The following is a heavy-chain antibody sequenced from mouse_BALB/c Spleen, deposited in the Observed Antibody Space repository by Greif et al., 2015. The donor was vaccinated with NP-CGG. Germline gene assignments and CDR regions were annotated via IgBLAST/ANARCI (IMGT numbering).Heavy chain of an antibody. D-gene: IGHD2-1*01. J-gene: IGHJ3*01. V-gene: IGHV1-67*01. Sequence: VQLQESGPELVRPGVSVKISCKGSGYTFTDYAMHWVKQSHAKSLEWIGVISTYYGNTNYNQKFKGKATMTVDKSSSTAYMELARLTSEDSAIYYCARSKDYGNYVGAWFAYWGQGTLVTVSA. CDR3: ARSKDYGNYVGAWFAY. CDR2: ISTYYGNT. CDR1: GYTFTDYA.